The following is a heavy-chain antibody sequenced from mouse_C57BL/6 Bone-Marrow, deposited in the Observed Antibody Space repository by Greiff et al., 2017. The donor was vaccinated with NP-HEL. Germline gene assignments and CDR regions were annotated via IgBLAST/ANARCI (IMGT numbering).Heavy chain of an antibody. D-gene: IGHD1-1*01. CDR3: ARDYYGSRPFAY. CDR1: GYTFTSYW. CDR2: IYPGSGST. V-gene: IGHV1-55*01. Sequence: QVQLKQPGAELVKPGASVKMSCKASGYTFTSYWITWVKQRPGQGLEWIGDIYPGSGSTNYNEKFKSKATLTVDTSSSTAYMQLSSLTSEESAVYYCARDYYGSRPFAYWGQGTLVTVSA. J-gene: IGHJ3*01.